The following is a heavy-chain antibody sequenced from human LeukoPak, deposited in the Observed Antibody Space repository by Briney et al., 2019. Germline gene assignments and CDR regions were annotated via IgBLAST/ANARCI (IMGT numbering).Heavy chain of an antibody. V-gene: IGHV3-30*18. CDR3: AKALTMIVVVGDYFDY. Sequence: PGGSLRLSCAASGFTFSSYEMNWVRQAPGKGLEWVAVISYDGSNKYYADSVKGRFTISRDNSKNTLYLQMNSLRAEDTAVYYCAKALTMIVVVGDYFDYWGQGTLVTVSS. CDR1: GFTFSSYE. CDR2: ISYDGSNK. J-gene: IGHJ4*02. D-gene: IGHD3-22*01.